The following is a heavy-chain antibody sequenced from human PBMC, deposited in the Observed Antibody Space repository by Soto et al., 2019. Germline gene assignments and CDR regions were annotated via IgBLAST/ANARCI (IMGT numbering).Heavy chain of an antibody. CDR2: IFHGGST. V-gene: IGHV4-4*02. Sequence: QVQLQESGPGLVKPSGTLSLTCAVSGGSIRSNNWWNWVRQPPGKGLEWIGEIFHGGSTYYNPSLKTRVTMSVDKSKNQFSLKLSSVTAADTAVYFCARAYSGSYSDSWGQGTLVTVSS. CDR3: ARAYSGSYSDS. CDR1: GGSIRSNNW. D-gene: IGHD1-26*01. J-gene: IGHJ4*02.